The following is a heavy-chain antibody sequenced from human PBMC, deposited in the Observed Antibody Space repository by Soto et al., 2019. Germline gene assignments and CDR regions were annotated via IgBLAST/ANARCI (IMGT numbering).Heavy chain of an antibody. J-gene: IGHJ6*02. CDR3: AKDSGVAAAGISVWGMDV. CDR2: ISGSGGST. V-gene: IGHV3-23*01. D-gene: IGHD6-13*01. CDR1: VFTFSSYA. Sequence: PGWSLRLSCASSVFTFSSYAMSWVRQAPGKGLEWVSAISGSGGSTYYADSVKGRFTISRDNSKNTLYLQMNSLRAEDTAVYYCAKDSGVAAAGISVWGMDVWGQGTTVTVSS.